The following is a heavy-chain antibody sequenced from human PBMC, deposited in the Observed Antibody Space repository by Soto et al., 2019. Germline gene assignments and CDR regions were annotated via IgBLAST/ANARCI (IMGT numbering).Heavy chain of an antibody. Sequence: QVQLVQSGSEVKKPGSSVKVSCTASGGSFDNHVFAWVRQAPGQGLEWLRQIIPAYGAPNYAQKFEGRLTITADESTSSAHMELRSLTSDDTAVYYCARSPRGIIVVVSTGFDSWGQGTRITVAS. D-gene: IGHD2-15*01. J-gene: IGHJ4*02. CDR2: IIPAYGAP. CDR1: GGSFDNHV. CDR3: ARSPRGIIVVVSTGFDS. V-gene: IGHV1-69*01.